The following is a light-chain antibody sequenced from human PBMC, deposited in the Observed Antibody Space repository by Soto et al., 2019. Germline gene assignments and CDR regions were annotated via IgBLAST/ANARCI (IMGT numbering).Light chain of an antibody. CDR2: NVY. Sequence: QAALTQPASVSWSPGQSITISCTGTSSDVGAYNFVSWHQQHPGKAPKLMIYNVYDRPSGISYRFSGSKSGNTASLTISGLKGEDEADYYCSAYTVSRTYVFGTGTKV. J-gene: IGLJ1*01. CDR1: SSDVGAYNF. V-gene: IGLV2-14*03. CDR3: SAYTVSRTYV.